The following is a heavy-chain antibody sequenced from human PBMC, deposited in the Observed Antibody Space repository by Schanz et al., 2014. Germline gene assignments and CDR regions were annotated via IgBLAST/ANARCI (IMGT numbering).Heavy chain of an antibody. CDR3: ARENTAVAGMPRVMDV. CDR2: VSAYSGDT. CDR1: GYTFSRYG. D-gene: IGHD6-19*01. V-gene: IGHV1-18*01. Sequence: QVQLVQSGAEVKKPGASVKVSCKASGYTFSRYGISWVRQAPGQGLEWMGRVSAYSGDTNYAQMFQGRVTMTTDTSISTAYMELSRLTSDDTAVFFCARENTAVAGMPRVMDVWGQGTTVTVTS. J-gene: IGHJ6*02.